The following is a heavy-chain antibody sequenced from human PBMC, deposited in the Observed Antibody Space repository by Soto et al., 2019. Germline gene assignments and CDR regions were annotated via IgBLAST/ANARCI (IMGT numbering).Heavy chain of an antibody. J-gene: IGHJ6*03. Sequence: EVQLVESGGGLVTPGGSLRLSCAASGFTFSRFSMNWVRQAPGKGLEWVSSISSSSTYVYYADSVKGRFTISRDSAQNSLFLQMNSLRAEDTAVYYCARGLYGDYCMDVWGKGTTVTVSS. D-gene: IGHD4-17*01. CDR3: ARGLYGDYCMDV. CDR1: GFTFSRFS. CDR2: ISSSSTYV. V-gene: IGHV3-21*01.